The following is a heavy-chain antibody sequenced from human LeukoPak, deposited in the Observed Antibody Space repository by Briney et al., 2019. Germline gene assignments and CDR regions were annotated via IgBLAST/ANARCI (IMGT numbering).Heavy chain of an antibody. CDR1: GGSISSYY. CDR2: IYTSGST. J-gene: IGHJ5*02. V-gene: IGHV4-4*07. Sequence: SETLSLTCTVSGGSISSYYWSWIRQPAGKGLEWIGRIYTSGSTNYNPSLKSRVTMSVDTSKNQFSLKLSSVTAADTAVYYCARGSNYYDGNWFDPWGQGTLVTVSS. CDR3: ARGSNYYDGNWFDP. D-gene: IGHD3-22*01.